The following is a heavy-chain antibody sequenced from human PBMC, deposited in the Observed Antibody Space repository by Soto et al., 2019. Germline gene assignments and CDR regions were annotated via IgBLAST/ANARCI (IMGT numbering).Heavy chain of an antibody. J-gene: IGHJ4*02. CDR3: AREGGVGCCSSTSCSHSDY. CDR1: GFTFSSYS. Sequence: PGGSLRLSCAASGFTFSSYSMNWVRQAPGKGLEWVSSISSSSSYIYYADSVKGRFTISRDNAKNSLYLQMNSLRAEDTAVYYCAREGGVGCCSSTSCSHSDYWGQGTLVTVSS. D-gene: IGHD2-2*01. CDR2: ISSSSSYI. V-gene: IGHV3-21*01.